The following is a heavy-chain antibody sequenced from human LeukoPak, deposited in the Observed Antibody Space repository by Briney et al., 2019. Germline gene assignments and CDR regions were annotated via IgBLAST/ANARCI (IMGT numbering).Heavy chain of an antibody. J-gene: IGHJ5*02. Sequence: GASVKVSCKASGYTFTSYYMHWVRQAPGQGLEWMGIINPSGGSTSYAQKFQGRGTMTRDTSTSTVYMELSSVRSEDTAVYYCARAYIVVVPAARGNWFDPWGQGTLVTVSS. CDR2: INPSGGST. CDR3: ARAYIVVVPAARGNWFDP. V-gene: IGHV1-46*03. CDR1: GYTFTSYY. D-gene: IGHD2-2*01.